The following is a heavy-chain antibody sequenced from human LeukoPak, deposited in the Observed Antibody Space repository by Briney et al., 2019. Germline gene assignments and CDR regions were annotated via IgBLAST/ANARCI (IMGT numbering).Heavy chain of an antibody. CDR1: GFTFSSYG. V-gene: IGHV3-33*06. CDR2: IWYDGSNK. CDR3: AKVVAISTYLLYAFDI. D-gene: IGHD2/OR15-2a*01. J-gene: IGHJ3*02. Sequence: GGSLRLSCAASGFTFSSYGMHWVRQAPGKGLEWVAVIWYDGSNKYYADSVKGRFTISRDNSKNTLYLQMNSLRAEDTAVYYCAKVVAISTYLLYAFDIWGQGTMVTVSS.